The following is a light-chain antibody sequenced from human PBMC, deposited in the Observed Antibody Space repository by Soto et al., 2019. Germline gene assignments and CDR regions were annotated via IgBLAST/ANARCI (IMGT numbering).Light chain of an antibody. CDR3: SSNVGTNSYV. CDR1: SSDVGGYNY. V-gene: IGLV2-8*01. CDR2: EVY. Sequence: QSALTQPPSASGSPGQSVTISCTGTSSDVGGYNYVSWYQHHPGKAPKLIIYEVYKRPSGVPVRFSGSKSGNTAALTVSGLQAEDEADYYCSSNVGTNSYVSVPGSKVTVL. J-gene: IGLJ1*01.